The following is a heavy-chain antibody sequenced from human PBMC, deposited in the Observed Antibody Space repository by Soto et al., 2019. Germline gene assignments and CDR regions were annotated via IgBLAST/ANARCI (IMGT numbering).Heavy chain of an antibody. CDR2: IDPSDSYT. D-gene: IGHD6-6*01. CDR1: GYSFTSYW. Sequence: GESLKISCKGSGYSFTSYWISWVRQMPGKGLEWMGRIDPSDSYTNYSPSFQGHVTISADKSISTAYLQWSSLKASDTAMYYCARLRQLAFYYYGMDVWGQGTTVTVSS. V-gene: IGHV5-10-1*01. J-gene: IGHJ6*02. CDR3: ARLRQLAFYYYGMDV.